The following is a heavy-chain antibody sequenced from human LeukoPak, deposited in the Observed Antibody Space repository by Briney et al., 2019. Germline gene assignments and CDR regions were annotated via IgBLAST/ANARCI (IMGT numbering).Heavy chain of an antibody. CDR2: IYTSGTT. D-gene: IGHD2-2*01. V-gene: IGHV4-4*07. CDR3: ARGRRLGYCSSTSCRANWFDP. CDR1: DGSISSFY. Sequence: SETLSLTCSVSDGSISSFYCNWMRQPAGKGLEWIGRIYTSGTTNYNPSLKSRVTISVDTSKNQFSLKLSPVTAADTAVYYCARGRRLGYCSSTSCRANWFDPWGQGTLVTVSS. J-gene: IGHJ5*02.